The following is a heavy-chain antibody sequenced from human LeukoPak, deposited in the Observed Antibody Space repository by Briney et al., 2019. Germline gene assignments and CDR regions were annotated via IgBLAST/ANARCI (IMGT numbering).Heavy chain of an antibody. CDR1: GGTFSSYA. V-gene: IGHV1-69*13. D-gene: IGHD3-3*01. Sequence: ASVKVSCKASGGTFSSYAISWVRQAPGQGLEWMGGIIPIFGEPNYAQKFQGRVTITADESTSTAYMELSSLRSEDTAVYYCARCYDLWSGYYRWLDPWGQGTLVTVSS. CDR3: ARCYDLWSGYYRWLDP. CDR2: IIPIFGEP. J-gene: IGHJ5*02.